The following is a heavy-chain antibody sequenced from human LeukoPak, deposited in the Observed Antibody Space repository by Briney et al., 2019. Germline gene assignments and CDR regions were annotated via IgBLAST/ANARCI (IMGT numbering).Heavy chain of an antibody. J-gene: IGHJ3*02. CDR2: ISWNSGSI. CDR3: AKDMVRGVTMSDAFDI. CDR1: GFTFDDYA. Sequence: GGSLRLSCAASGFTFDDYAMHWVRQAPGKGLEWVSGISWNSGSIGYADSAKGRFTISRDNAKNSLYLQMNSLRAEDTALYYCAKDMVRGVTMSDAFDIWGQGTMVTVSS. V-gene: IGHV3-9*01. D-gene: IGHD3-10*01.